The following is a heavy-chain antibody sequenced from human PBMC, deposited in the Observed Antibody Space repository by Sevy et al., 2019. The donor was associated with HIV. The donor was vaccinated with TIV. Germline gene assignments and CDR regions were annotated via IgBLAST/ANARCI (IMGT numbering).Heavy chain of an antibody. V-gene: IGHV4-61*02. D-gene: IGHD2-2*01. Sequence: SETLSLTCTVSGGSISSGSYYWSWIRQPAGKGLEWIGRIYTSGSTNYNPSLKSRVTMSVDTSKNQFSRKLSSVTAADTAGYYCAREGLVPAAMRGNYYYYYGMDVWGQGTTVTVSS. CDR1: GGSISSGSYY. CDR3: AREGLVPAAMRGNYYYYYGMDV. J-gene: IGHJ6*02. CDR2: IYTSGST.